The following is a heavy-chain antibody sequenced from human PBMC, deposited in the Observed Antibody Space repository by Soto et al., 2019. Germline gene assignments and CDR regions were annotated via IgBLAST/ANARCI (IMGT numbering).Heavy chain of an antibody. Sequence: QVQLVQSGAEVKKPGASVKVSCKASGYTFTSYAMHWVRQAPGQRLEWMGWINAGNGNTKYSQKFQGRVTITRDTSASTAYMELSSLRSEDTAVYYCARSEAGSMDGLDYWGQGTLVTFSS. CDR3: ARSEAGSMDGLDY. V-gene: IGHV1-3*01. J-gene: IGHJ4*02. CDR2: INAGNGNT. D-gene: IGHD1-26*01. CDR1: GYTFTSYA.